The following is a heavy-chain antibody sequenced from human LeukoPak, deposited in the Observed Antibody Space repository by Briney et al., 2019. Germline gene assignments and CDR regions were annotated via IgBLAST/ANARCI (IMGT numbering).Heavy chain of an antibody. D-gene: IGHD3/OR15-3a*01. J-gene: IGHJ4*02. CDR1: VYTFTVHD. CDR3: ARKSLWTVDF. CDR2: INPNNGAT. Sequence: ASVTVSFTSSVYTFTVHDVHWVRQAPGQGLEWMAWINPNNGATDYAQKFQDRVTVTRDTSISAVYMELRSLTSDDTAVYYWARKSLWTVDFWGQGTLVSVSS. V-gene: IGHV1-2*02.